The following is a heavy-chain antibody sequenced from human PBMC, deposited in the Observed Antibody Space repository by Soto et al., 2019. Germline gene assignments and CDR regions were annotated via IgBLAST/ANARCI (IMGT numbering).Heavy chain of an antibody. J-gene: IGHJ6*02. CDR1: GQSLTSYA. CDR3: ASSSWAGNIFYYGMDV. D-gene: IGHD3-9*01. V-gene: IGHV1-3*01. CDR2: INGGNGNT. Sequence: QVQLVQSGADVKQSGASVRVSCKASGQSLTSYAMHWVRQAPGQRLEWMGWINGGNGNTRYSPKFQDRVTITRDTSASTVYMEVSSLRSDDTALYFCASSSWAGNIFYYGMDVWGQGTTVTVS.